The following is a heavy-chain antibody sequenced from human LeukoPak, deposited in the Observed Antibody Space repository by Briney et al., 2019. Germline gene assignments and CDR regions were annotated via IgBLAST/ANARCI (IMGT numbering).Heavy chain of an antibody. J-gene: IGHJ4*02. CDR3: ARGRGPLRPTTVTRPFDY. CDR2: IYYSGST. CDR1: GGSISSSSYY. D-gene: IGHD4-17*01. V-gene: IGHV4-39*07. Sequence: SETLSLTCTVSGGSISSSSYYWGWIRQPPGKGLEWIGSIYYSGSTNYNPSLKSRVTISVDTSKNQFSLKLSSVTAADTAVYYCARGRGPLRPTTVTRPFDYWGQGTLVTVSS.